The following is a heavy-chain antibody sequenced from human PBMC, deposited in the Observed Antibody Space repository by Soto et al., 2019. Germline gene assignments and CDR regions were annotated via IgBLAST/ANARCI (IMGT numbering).Heavy chain of an antibody. CDR1: DASFSGYY. V-gene: IGHV4-34*01. CDR2: INHSGGT. Sequence: QVQLQEWGAGLLKPSETLSLTCDIYDASFSGYYWSWIRQPPGKGLEWIGEINHSGGTNSNASLKSRVTSSLGTSTNQFSLKLTYATAADTAVYFCAKGSFETSPFDYWDQGTLVTVSS. J-gene: IGHJ4*02. CDR3: AKGSFETSPFDY.